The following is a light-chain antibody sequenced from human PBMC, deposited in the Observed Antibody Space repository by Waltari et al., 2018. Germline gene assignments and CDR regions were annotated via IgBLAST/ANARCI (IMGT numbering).Light chain of an antibody. V-gene: IGKV1-17*02. CDR3: QQAKTAPYS. CDR2: YAN. CDR1: HDINIY. J-gene: IGKJ2*03. Sequence: DIQVSQSPSSLSASVGDRVTITCRTSHDINIYLDLYQQKPGKAPKLLIYYANNLPSGVPSRFSGSGSGTEFSLTINNLQPEDFATYFCQQAKTAPYSFGQGTEVEIK.